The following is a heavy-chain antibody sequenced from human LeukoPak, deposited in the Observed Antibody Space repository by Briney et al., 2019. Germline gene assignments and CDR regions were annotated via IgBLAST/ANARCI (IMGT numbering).Heavy chain of an antibody. CDR3: AKDSSGWYGVRHFDY. V-gene: IGHV3-30*18. Sequence: GGSLRLSCAASGFTFSSYGMHWVRQAPGKGLEWVAVISYDGSNKYYADSVKGRFTISRDNSKNTLYLRMNSLRAEDTAVYYCAKDSSGWYGVRHFDYWGQGTLVTVSS. CDR2: ISYDGSNK. J-gene: IGHJ4*02. D-gene: IGHD6-19*01. CDR1: GFTFSSYG.